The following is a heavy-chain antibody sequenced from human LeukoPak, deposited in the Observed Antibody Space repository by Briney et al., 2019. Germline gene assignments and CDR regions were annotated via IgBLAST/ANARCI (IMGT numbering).Heavy chain of an antibody. CDR3: ALDSAYVVGVDY. J-gene: IGHJ4*02. D-gene: IGHD2-2*03. V-gene: IGHV1-18*01. CDR1: GYTFTSYG. CDR2: VSGNNNNA. Sequence: ASVKVSCKASGYTFTSYGFSWVRQAPGQGLEWVGWVSGNNNNADYAEKFQDRVAMTTDTSTTTAYMDLRSLTSDDTAVYYCALDSAYVVGVDYWGQGTLVTVSS.